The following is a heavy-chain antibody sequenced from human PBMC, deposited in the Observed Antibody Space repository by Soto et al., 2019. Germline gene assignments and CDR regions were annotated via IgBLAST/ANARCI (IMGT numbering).Heavy chain of an antibody. J-gene: IGHJ5*01. Sequence: EVQLVESGGGLVQPGESLRLSCVASGFPFSGNWIHWVRQAPGKGLLWVSRIRGDGSAKSYADSVKGRDTISRDNAKNAVFLQMNSLTAEDTAVYYCARAIYCKGGSCCIDNWFDSWGPGALCTDCS. V-gene: IGHV3-74*01. CDR3: ARAIYCKGGSCCIDNWFDS. CDR2: IRGDGSAK. D-gene: IGHD2-15*01. CDR1: GFPFSGNW.